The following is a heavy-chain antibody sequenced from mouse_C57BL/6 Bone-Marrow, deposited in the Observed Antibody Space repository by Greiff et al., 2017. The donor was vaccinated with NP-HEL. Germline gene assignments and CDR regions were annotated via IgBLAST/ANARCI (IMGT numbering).Heavy chain of an antibody. D-gene: IGHD2-3*01. CDR2: IDPENGDT. CDR1: GFNIKDDY. Sequence: EVQGVESGAELVRPGASVKLSCTASGFNIKDDYMHWVKQRPEQGLEWIGWIDPENGDTEYASKFQGKATITADTSSNTAYLQLSSLTSEDTAVYYCTTYPGYYNYWGQGTTLTVSS. CDR3: TTYPGYYNY. V-gene: IGHV14-4*01. J-gene: IGHJ2*01.